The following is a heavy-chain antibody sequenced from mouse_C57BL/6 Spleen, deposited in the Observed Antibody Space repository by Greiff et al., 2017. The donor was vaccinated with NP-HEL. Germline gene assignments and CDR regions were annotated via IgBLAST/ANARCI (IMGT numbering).Heavy chain of an antibody. J-gene: IGHJ2*01. Sequence: VQLQQSGPELVKPGASVKISCKASGYAFSSSWMNWVKQRPGKGLEWIGRIYPGDGDTNYNGKFKGKATLTADKSSSTAYMQLSSLTSEDSAVYFCARRGDGYSFDYWGQGTTLTVSS. CDR1: GYAFSSSW. V-gene: IGHV1-82*01. CDR2: IYPGDGDT. CDR3: ARRGDGYSFDY. D-gene: IGHD2-3*01.